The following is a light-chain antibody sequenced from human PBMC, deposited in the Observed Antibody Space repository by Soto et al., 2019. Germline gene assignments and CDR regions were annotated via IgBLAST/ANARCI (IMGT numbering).Light chain of an antibody. J-gene: IGLJ2*01. V-gene: IGLV2-8*01. Sequence: QPVLTQPPSASGSPGQSVTISCTGTSSDVGGYNYVSWHQQHPGKAPKLMIYEVTKRPSGVPDRFSGSKSGNTASLTVSGLQAEDEADYYCSSYAGSNNYVVFGGGTKLTVL. CDR1: SSDVGGYNY. CDR2: EVT. CDR3: SSYAGSNNYVV.